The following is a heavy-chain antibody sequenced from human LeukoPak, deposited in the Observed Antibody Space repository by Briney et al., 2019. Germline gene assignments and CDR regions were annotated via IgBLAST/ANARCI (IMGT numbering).Heavy chain of an antibody. J-gene: IGHJ4*02. CDR2: IIPIFGTA. CDR1: GGTFSSYA. CDR3: ARDGGPYYDILTGYDTRSHYFDY. Sequence: ASVKVSCKASGGTFSSYAISWVRQAPGQGLEWMGGIIPIFGTANYAQKFQGRVTITADESTSTAYMELSSLRSEDTAVYYCARDGGPYYDILTGYDTRSHYFDYWGQGTLVPVSS. D-gene: IGHD3-9*01. V-gene: IGHV1-69*13.